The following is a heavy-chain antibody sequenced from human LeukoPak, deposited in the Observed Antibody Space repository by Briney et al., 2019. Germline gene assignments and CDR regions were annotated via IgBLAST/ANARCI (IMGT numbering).Heavy chain of an antibody. J-gene: IGHJ4*02. CDR1: GFTFSDYY. V-gene: IGHV3-15*01. CDR2: IKTKTDGGTT. D-gene: IGHD4-17*01. CDR3: ATGDYEGY. Sequence: GGSLRLSCAASGFTFSDYYMSWVRQAPGKGLEWVGHIKTKTDGGTTDYAAPVKGRFTISRDDSKNTLYLQMNSLKTEDTAVYYCATGDYEGYWGQGTLVTVSS.